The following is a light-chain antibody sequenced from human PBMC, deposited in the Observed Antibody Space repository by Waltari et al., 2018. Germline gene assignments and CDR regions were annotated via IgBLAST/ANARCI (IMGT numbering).Light chain of an antibody. Sequence: EIVLTQSPATLSLSPGERATLSCRASQSVSSYLALFQQKPGQPPRLLIYDASHRATGIPARFSGSGSGTDFTLTISSLEPEDFAVYYCQQRTNWPFTFGGGTKVEIK. V-gene: IGKV3-11*01. J-gene: IGKJ4*01. CDR3: QQRTNWPFT. CDR1: QSVSSY. CDR2: DAS.